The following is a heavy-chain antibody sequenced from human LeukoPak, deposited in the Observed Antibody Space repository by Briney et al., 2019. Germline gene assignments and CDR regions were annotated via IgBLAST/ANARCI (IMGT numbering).Heavy chain of an antibody. J-gene: IGHJ3*01. V-gene: IGHV4-34*01. Sequence: PSETLSLTCAVSGGSFSGYYWSWIRQPPGKGLEWIGEINHSGSTNYNPSFKSRVTISLDTSKNQFSLKLSSVTAADTAVYYCARDPRETYYYDSSGYEGDAFDVWGQGTMVTVSS. D-gene: IGHD3-22*01. CDR1: GGSFSGYY. CDR3: ARDPRETYYYDSSGYEGDAFDV. CDR2: INHSGST.